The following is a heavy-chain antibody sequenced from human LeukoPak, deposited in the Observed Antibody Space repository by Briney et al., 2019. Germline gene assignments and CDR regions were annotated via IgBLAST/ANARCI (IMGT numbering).Heavy chain of an antibody. CDR2: ISGSGGST. CDR3: AKAPLLWFGEPYFDY. D-gene: IGHD3-10*01. CDR1: GFTFSSYA. J-gene: IGHJ4*02. Sequence: GGSLRLSCAASGFTFSSYAMSWVRQAPGKGLEWVSAISGSGGSTYYADSVKGRFTISRDNSENTLYLQMNSLRAEDTAVYYCAKAPLLWFGEPYFDYWGQGTLSPSPQ. V-gene: IGHV3-23*01.